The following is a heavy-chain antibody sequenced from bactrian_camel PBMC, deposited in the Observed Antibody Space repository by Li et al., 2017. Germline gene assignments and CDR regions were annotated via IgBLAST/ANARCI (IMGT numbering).Heavy chain of an antibody. V-gene: IGHV3S53*01. D-gene: IGHD2*01. CDR1: GLVDSPRC. CDR3: AVTYRYGVFCLSQRYDY. Sequence: HVQLVESGGGSVEAGGSLRLSCEVIGLVDSPRCMGWFRQATGEERERVATIDSVGFTTYGDAVRGRFTISKDNDKTVYLEMNNLKPEDTAMYYCAVTYRYGVFCLSQRYDYWGQGT. J-gene: IGHJ4*01. CDR2: IDSVGFT.